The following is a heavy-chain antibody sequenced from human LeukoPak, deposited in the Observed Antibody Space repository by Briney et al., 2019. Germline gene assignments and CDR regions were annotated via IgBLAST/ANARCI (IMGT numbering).Heavy chain of an antibody. CDR1: GFTFSSYR. V-gene: IGHV3-74*01. CDR2: IASDGSST. CDR3: ARELSSDY. Sequence: LPGGSLRLSCAASGFTFSSYRMNWVRHAPGKGLVWVSRIASDGSSTTYADSVKGRFSISRDNAKNTLYLQMNSLRAEDTAVYYCARELSSDYWGQGTLVTVSS. J-gene: IGHJ4*02. D-gene: IGHD2/OR15-2a*01.